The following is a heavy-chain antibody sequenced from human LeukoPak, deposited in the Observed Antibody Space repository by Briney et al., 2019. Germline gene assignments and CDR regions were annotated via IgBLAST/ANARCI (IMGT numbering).Heavy chain of an antibody. Sequence: SETLSLTCTVSGGSISSYYWSWIRQPPGKGLEWIGYIYYSGNTNYNPSLKSRVTISVDTSKKQFSLNLRSVTDADTAVYYCARTPTYYGSATYLDYWGQGTLVTVSS. CDR3: ARTPTYYGSATYLDY. CDR1: GGSISSYY. D-gene: IGHD3-10*01. J-gene: IGHJ4*02. CDR2: IYYSGNT. V-gene: IGHV4-59*01.